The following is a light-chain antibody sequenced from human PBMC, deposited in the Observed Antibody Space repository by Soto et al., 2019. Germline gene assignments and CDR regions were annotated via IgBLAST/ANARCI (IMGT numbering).Light chain of an antibody. CDR3: QQRNDWPLT. J-gene: IGKJ4*01. Sequence: EIVLTQSPATLSLSPGGRATLSCRASQSVGSSLAWYQQKPGQAPRLLINDASNRVTGIPARFSGSGSGTECTLTISSLEPEDFAVYDCQQRNDWPLTFGGGTKVEIK. CDR1: QSVGSS. V-gene: IGKV3-11*01. CDR2: DAS.